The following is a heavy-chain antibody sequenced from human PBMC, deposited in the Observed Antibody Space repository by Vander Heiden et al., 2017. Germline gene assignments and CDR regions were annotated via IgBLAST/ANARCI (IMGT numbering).Heavy chain of an antibody. CDR3: ARDVDYYDSSGYYLIGFDP. V-gene: IGHV4-30-4*01. CDR2: IYYSGST. CDR1: GGSISSGDSY. D-gene: IGHD3-22*01. Sequence: QVQLQESRPGLVKPSPTLSLTCPVSGGSISSGDSYWSWIRPPPGKGLEWIGYIYYSGSTYYNPSLKGRVTISVDTSKNQFSLKLSSVTAADTAVYYCARDVDYYDSSGYYLIGFDPWGQGTLVTVSS. J-gene: IGHJ5*02.